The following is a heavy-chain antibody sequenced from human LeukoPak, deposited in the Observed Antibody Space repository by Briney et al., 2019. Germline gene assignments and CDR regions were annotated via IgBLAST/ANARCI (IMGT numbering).Heavy chain of an antibody. J-gene: IGHJ4*02. CDR3: AGLVAGTALDYDY. Sequence: SETLSLTCTVSGGPISSYYWSWIRQPPGKGLEWIGYIYYSGSTNYNPSLKSRVTISVDTSKNQFSLKLSSVTAADTAVYYCAGLVAGTALDYDYWGQGTLVTVSS. CDR1: GGPISSYY. V-gene: IGHV4-59*01. CDR2: IYYSGST. D-gene: IGHD6-19*01.